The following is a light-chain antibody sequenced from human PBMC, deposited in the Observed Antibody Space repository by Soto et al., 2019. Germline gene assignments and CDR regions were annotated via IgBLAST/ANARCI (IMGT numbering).Light chain of an antibody. CDR3: SSYTSITTLDV. Sequence: QSALTQPASVSGSPGQSITISCTGTSSDVGGYNSVSWYRQDPGKAPKLMIYDVTNRPSGVSNRFSGSKSGNTASLTISGLQAEDEADYYCSSYTSITTLDVFGTGTKLTVL. V-gene: IGLV2-14*01. J-gene: IGLJ1*01. CDR1: SSDVGGYNS. CDR2: DVT.